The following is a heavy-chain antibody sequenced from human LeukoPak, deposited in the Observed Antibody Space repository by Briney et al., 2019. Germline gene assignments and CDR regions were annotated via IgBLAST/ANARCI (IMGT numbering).Heavy chain of an antibody. CDR2: IYYSGST. D-gene: IGHD6-13*01. Sequence: SETLSLTCTVSGGSISSSSYYWGWIRQPPGKGLEWIGRIYYSGSTYYNPSLKSRVTISVDTAKNQFSLKLSSVTAADTAVYYCARSSAGYSSFDYWGQGTLVTVSS. CDR3: ARSSAGYSSFDY. CDR1: GGSISSSSYY. V-gene: IGHV4-39*07. J-gene: IGHJ4*02.